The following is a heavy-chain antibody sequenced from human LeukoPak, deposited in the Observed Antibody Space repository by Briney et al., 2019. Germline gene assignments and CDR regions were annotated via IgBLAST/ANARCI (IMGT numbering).Heavy chain of an antibody. CDR3: AKSTGYSTTGRDFDS. V-gene: IGHV3-23*01. CDR1: GFTFSSYA. D-gene: IGHD6-13*01. Sequence: AGGSLRLSCAASGFTFSSYAMSWVRQAPGKGLEWVSDISCGGATTFYADSVKGRFTISRDNSKNTLYLQLSSLRAEDTAVYYCAKSTGYSTTGRDFDSWGRGTLVTVSS. J-gene: IGHJ4*02. CDR2: ISCGGATT.